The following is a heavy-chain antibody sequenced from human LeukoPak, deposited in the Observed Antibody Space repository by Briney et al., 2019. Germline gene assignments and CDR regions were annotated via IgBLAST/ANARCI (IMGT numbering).Heavy chain of an antibody. Sequence: GSLRLSCAASGFTFSSYAMSWVRQPPGKGLEWIGEINHSGSTNYNPSLKSRVTISVDTSKNQFSLKLSSVTAADTAVYYCARGEDSPPQRYFDYWGQGTLVTVSS. CDR2: INHSGST. CDR1: GFTFSSYA. CDR3: ARGEDSPPQRYFDY. V-gene: IGHV4-34*01. D-gene: IGHD2-15*01. J-gene: IGHJ4*02.